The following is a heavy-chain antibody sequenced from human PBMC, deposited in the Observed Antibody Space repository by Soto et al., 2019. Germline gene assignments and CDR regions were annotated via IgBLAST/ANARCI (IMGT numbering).Heavy chain of an antibody. V-gene: IGHV1-46*03. J-gene: IGHJ6*03. CDR1: GYTFTSYY. Sequence: ASVKVSCKASGYTFTSYYMHWVRQAPGQGLEWMGIINPSGGSTSYAQKYQGRVNKTRDTSTSTVYIEMSSQRSEDTAVYYFARDLVSDSNSGHYYYMDVWGKGTTVTVSS. D-gene: IGHD4-4*01. CDR3: ARDLVSDSNSGHYYYMDV. CDR2: INPSGGST.